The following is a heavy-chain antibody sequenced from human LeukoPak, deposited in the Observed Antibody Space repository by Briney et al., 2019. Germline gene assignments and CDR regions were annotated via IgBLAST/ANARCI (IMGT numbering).Heavy chain of an antibody. CDR3: ARRRGGAVGGWESFDP. CDR2: INPDSDDT. J-gene: IGHJ5*02. D-gene: IGHD6-19*01. CDR1: GYTFTDYF. V-gene: IGHV1-2*02. Sequence: GASVKVSCKASGYTFTDYFIHWVRQAPGHGLEWMGSINPDSDDTNYPQKFQGRVTMTRDTSINTAYVELHRLRSDDTAIYYCARRRGGAVGGWESFDPWGQGTLVTVSS.